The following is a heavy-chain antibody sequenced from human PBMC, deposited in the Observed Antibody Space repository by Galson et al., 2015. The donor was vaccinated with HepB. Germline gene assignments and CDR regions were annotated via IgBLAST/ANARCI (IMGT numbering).Heavy chain of an antibody. CDR3: ARDTDDQRSSSWSGWFDP. CDR1: GFTFSSYS. D-gene: IGHD6-13*01. Sequence: SLRLSCAASGFTFSSYSMNWVRQAPGKGLEWVSSISSSSSYIYYADSVKGRFTISRDNAKNSLYLQMNSLRAEDTAVYYCARDTDDQRSSSWSGWFDPWGQGTLVTVSS. V-gene: IGHV3-21*01. CDR2: ISSSSSYI. J-gene: IGHJ5*02.